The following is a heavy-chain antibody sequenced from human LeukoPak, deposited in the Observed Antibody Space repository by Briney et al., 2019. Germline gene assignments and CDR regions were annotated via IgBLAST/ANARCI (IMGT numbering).Heavy chain of an antibody. CDR1: GYTITTYY. D-gene: IGHD4-23*01. J-gene: IGHJ4*02. V-gene: IGHV1-46*01. CDR2: INPRGGST. Sequence: GASVKVSCKPSGYTITTYYIHWVRQAPGQGLEWMGIINPRGGSTSYAQKFQGRVTMTRDMSTSTVYMELSRLRSDDTAVYYCARDATVEQLDYWGQGTLVTVSS. CDR3: ARDATVEQLDY.